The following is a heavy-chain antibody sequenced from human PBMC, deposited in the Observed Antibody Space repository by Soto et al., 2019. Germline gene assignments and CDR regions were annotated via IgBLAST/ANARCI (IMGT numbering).Heavy chain of an antibody. D-gene: IGHD1-1*01. J-gene: IGHJ3*02. CDR2: IRSKGDGGAT. CDR3: TSTRPGTNVFDI. Sequence: EVQLAESGGGLVEPGGSLRLSCAGSGITLSNAWMNWVRQAAGKGLEWVGRIRSKGDGGATEYAAPVKGRFTFSRDDSENTLFLQMSALKPEDTGVYFCTSTRPGTNVFDIWGPGTMVTVSS. V-gene: IGHV3-15*01. CDR1: GITLSNAW.